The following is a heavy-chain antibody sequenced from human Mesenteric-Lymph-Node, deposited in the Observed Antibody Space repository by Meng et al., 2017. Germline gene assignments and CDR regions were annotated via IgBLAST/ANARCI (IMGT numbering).Heavy chain of an antibody. J-gene: IGHJ4*02. V-gene: IGHV6-1*01. D-gene: IGHD6-19*01. Sequence: LPHSGPGRVNPSQPLSLTCGISGDSASTTSGGWNWIRQSPSRVLGWLGRTYYRSKWFTDYAVSVKSRITITPDTSTNQFSLQLNSVTPEDTAVYYCARSGSGWSLDYWGQGTLVTVPQ. CDR1: GDSASTTSGG. CDR2: TYYRSKWFT. CDR3: ARSGSGWSLDY.